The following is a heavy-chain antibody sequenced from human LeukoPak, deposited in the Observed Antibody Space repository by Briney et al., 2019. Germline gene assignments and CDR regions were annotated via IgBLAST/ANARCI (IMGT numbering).Heavy chain of an antibody. Sequence: SETLSLTCTVSGGSISSYYWSWIRQPPGKGLEWIGYIYYSGSTNYNPSLKSRVTISVDTSKNQFSLKLSSVTAADTAVYYCARDPFPQKFRPTGFGDGDAFDIWGQGTMVTVSS. CDR2: IYYSGST. V-gene: IGHV4-59*01. CDR1: GGSISSYY. J-gene: IGHJ3*02. D-gene: IGHD3-10*01. CDR3: ARDPFPQKFRPTGFGDGDAFDI.